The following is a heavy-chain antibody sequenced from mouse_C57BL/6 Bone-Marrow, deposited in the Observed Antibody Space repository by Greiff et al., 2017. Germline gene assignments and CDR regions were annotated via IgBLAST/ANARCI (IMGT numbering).Heavy chain of an antibody. CDR3: ARRETVGSSVDY. CDR1: GFTFSDYG. J-gene: IGHJ2*01. CDR2: ISSGSSTI. V-gene: IGHV5-17*01. Sequence: DVHLVESGGGLVKPGGSLKLSCAASGFTFSDYGMHWVRQAPEKGLEWVAYISSGSSTIYYADTVKGRFTISRDNAKNTLFLQMTILRSEDTAMYYCARRETVGSSVDYWGQGTTLAVSS. D-gene: IGHD1-1*01.